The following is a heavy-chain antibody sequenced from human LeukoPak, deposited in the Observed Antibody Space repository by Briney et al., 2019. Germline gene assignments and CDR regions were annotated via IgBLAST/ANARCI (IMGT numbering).Heavy chain of an antibody. Sequence: GGFLRLSCAASGFTFSSYSMNWVRQAPGKGLEWVSSISSSSSYIYYADSVKGRFTISRDNAKNSLYLQMNSLRAEDTAVYYCAKNFFGVVIASAFDIWGQGTMVTVSS. D-gene: IGHD3-3*01. CDR3: AKNFFGVVIASAFDI. CDR2: ISSSSSYI. V-gene: IGHV3-21*01. CDR1: GFTFSSYS. J-gene: IGHJ3*02.